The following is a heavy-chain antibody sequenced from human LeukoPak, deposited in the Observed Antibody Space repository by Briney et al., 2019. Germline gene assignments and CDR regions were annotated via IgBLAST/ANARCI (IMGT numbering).Heavy chain of an antibody. Sequence: SQTLSLTCTVSGGSISSSDYYWSWIRQPPGKGLEWIGYISYSGSTYYNPPLKSRVTISVDTSKNQFSLKLSSVTAADTAVYYCARDRGVTRLGSWGQGTLVTVSS. CDR1: GGSISSSDYY. D-gene: IGHD2-21*02. CDR3: ARDRGVTRLGS. J-gene: IGHJ4*02. V-gene: IGHV4-30-4*01. CDR2: ISYSGST.